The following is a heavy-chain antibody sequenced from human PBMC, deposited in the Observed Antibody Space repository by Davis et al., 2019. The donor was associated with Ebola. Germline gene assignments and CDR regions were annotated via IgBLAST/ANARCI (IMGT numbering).Heavy chain of an antibody. CDR3: AREGKYRDESRTFDY. D-gene: IGHD2-2*01. Sequence: GESLKISCAASGFIFSSYVMSWVRQAPGKGLECVSTLGTSADTYYADSVKGRFTISRDNSKNTLYLQMNSLRAEDTAVYYCAREGKYRDESRTFDYWGQGTLVTVSS. J-gene: IGHJ4*02. CDR2: LGTSADT. V-gene: IGHV3-23*01. CDR1: GFIFSSYV.